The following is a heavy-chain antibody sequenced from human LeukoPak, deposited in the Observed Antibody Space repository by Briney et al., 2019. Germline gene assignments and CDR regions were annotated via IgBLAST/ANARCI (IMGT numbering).Heavy chain of an antibody. V-gene: IGHV4-30-2*01. Sequence: SQTLSLTCTVSGGSISSGGYYWSWIRQPPGKGLEWIGYIYHSGSTYYNPSLKSRVTISVDRSKNQFSLKLSSVTAADTAVYYCARDPSSPVVVPASPQYYFDYWGQGTLVTVSS. CDR2: IYHSGST. CDR3: ARDPSSPVVVPASPQYYFDY. D-gene: IGHD2-2*01. CDR1: GGSISSGGYY. J-gene: IGHJ4*02.